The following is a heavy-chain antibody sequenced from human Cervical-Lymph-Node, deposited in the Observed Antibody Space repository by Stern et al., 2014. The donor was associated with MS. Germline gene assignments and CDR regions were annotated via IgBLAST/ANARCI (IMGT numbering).Heavy chain of an antibody. D-gene: IGHD6-19*01. CDR1: GFTFSDYA. CDR3: AKGRTVTGTGYGVDV. V-gene: IGHV3-23*04. J-gene: IGHJ6*02. CDR2: ISGSGGNT. Sequence: EMQLVESGGGLVQPGGFLRLSCVASGFTFSDYAMTWVRQAPGKGLEWVSSISGSGGNTLYAADVKCRFTISRDISKSTFYLQMGSLRAEDTARYYCAKGRTVTGTGYGVDVWGQGTTVTVSS.